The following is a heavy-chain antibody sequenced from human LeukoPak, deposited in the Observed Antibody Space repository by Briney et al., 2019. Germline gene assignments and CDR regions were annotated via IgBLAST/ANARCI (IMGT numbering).Heavy chain of an antibody. D-gene: IGHD3-10*01. J-gene: IGHJ4*02. CDR2: IWYDGSNK. Sequence: PGGSLRLSRAASGFTFSTYGMHWVRQAPGNGLEWLTDIWYDGSNKYYTDSVKARFTISGDNSKNTLYLQMGSLRAEDTAVYYCARDSNSYGSGATIDYWGQGTLVTVSS. CDR3: ARDSNSYGSGATIDY. V-gene: IGHV3-33*01. CDR1: GFTFSTYG.